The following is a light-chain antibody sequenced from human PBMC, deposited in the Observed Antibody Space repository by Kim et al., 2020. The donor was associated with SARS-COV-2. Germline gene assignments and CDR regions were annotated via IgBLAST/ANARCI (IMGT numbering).Light chain of an antibody. CDR2: GAT. CDR3: QEYNNWPPWK. J-gene: IGKJ1*01. Sequence: CPGERATLYGRASQSVSSNLAWYQQKPGQADRHLSYGATTRATGIPARLSGSGSGTEFTLTISRLQSEDFAVDYCQEYNNWPPWKFAKETKVDIK. CDR1: QSVSSN. V-gene: IGKV3-15*01.